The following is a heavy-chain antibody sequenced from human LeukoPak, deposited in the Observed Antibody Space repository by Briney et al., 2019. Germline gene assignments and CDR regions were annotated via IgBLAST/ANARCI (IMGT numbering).Heavy chain of an antibody. CDR3: AKANRRHYTSGPNTASLN. CDR1: GFIFNNYA. Sequence: PGGSLRLSCAGSGFIFNNYAMHWVRQPPGKGLEWVSGISCNSGTIDYADSVRGRFTISRDNAKNSLYLQMDSLRVEDTAFYYCAKANRRHYTSGPNTASLNWGQGDLVTVSS. V-gene: IGHV3-9*01. D-gene: IGHD6-19*01. CDR2: ISCNSGTI. J-gene: IGHJ4*02.